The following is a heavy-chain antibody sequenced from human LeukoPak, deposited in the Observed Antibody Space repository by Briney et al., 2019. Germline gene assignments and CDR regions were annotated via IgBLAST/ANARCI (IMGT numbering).Heavy chain of an antibody. CDR3: ARVSWGGVYSGYDWPYFDY. V-gene: IGHV3-11*01. D-gene: IGHD5-12*01. CDR1: QFIFSDYY. Sequence: GGSLRLSCATSQFIFSDYYMNWHRQAPGKGLEWVSYISSSGSTIYYADSVKGRFTISRDNAKNSLYLQMNSLRAEDTAVYYCARVSWGGVYSGYDWPYFDYWGQGTLVTVSS. J-gene: IGHJ4*02. CDR2: ISSSGSTI.